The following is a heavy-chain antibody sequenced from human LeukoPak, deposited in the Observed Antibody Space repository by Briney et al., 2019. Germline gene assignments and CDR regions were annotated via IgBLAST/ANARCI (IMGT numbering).Heavy chain of an antibody. D-gene: IGHD3-10*01. CDR2: IHYGGTT. Sequence: SETLSLTCTVSGGSISSGDYYWSWIRQPPGKGLEWIGYIHYGGTTYYNPSLQSRVTISLDTSKNQFSLKLSSVNAADTAVYYFARRPYYYGSGRYGYFDSWGQGILVTVSS. V-gene: IGHV4-30-4*01. J-gene: IGHJ4*02. CDR1: GGSISSGDYY. CDR3: ARRPYYYGSGRYGYFDS.